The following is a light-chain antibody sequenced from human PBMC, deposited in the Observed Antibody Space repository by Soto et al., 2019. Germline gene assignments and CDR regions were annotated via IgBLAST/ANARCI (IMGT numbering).Light chain of an antibody. CDR1: QTVRNNY. J-gene: IGKJ4*01. CDR2: DAS. CDR3: QQFSSYPLT. Sequence: VWTQYPGTLSLSPGERATLSCRASQTVRNNYLAWYQQKPGQAPRLLIYDASSRATGIPDRFSGGGSGTDFTLTISRLEPEDFAVYYCQQFSSYPLTFGGGAKV. V-gene: IGKV3-20*01.